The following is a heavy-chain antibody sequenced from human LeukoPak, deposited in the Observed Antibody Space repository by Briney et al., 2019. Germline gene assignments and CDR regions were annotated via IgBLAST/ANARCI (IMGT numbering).Heavy chain of an antibody. CDR1: VYTFTDYY. CDR2: INTNSGGT. Sequence: ASVKVSCKASVYTFTDYYMYWVRQAPGQGLEWMGWINTNSGGTNDAQKFQGRVTMTRDTSISPAYMELNRLRSDDTAVYYCARVKIGEIGITFDIWGQGTMVTVPS. CDR3: ARVKIGEIGITFDI. V-gene: IGHV1-2*02. D-gene: IGHD1-14*01. J-gene: IGHJ3*02.